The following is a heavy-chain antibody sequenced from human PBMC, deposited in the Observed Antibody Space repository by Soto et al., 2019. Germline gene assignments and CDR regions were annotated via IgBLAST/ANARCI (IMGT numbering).Heavy chain of an antibody. D-gene: IGHD4-17*01. CDR3: ARVSGYGDYVNAFDI. CDR1: GGSISSYY. V-gene: IGHV4-59*01. Sequence: SETLSLTCTVSGGSISSYYWSWIRQPPGKGLEWIGYIYYSGSTNYNPSLKSRVTISVDTSKNQFSLKLSSVTAADTAVYYCARVSGYGDYVNAFDIWGQGTMVTVSS. CDR2: IYYSGST. J-gene: IGHJ3*02.